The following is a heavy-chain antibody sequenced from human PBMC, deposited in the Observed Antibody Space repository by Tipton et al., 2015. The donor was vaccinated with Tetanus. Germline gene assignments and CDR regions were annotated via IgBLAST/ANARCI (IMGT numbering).Heavy chain of an antibody. V-gene: IGHV3-48*03. J-gene: IGHJ4*02. CDR3: ARDVFPYSSSD. CDR2: IGSFSRTI. D-gene: IGHD6-6*01. CDR1: GGSISSNY. Sequence: LSLTCAVSGGSISSNYWWNWVRQAPGKGLEWISYIGSFSRTINYADSVRGRFTISRDNAKRSLYLQMNSLRAEDTAIYYCARDVFPYSSSDWGQGTLVTVSS.